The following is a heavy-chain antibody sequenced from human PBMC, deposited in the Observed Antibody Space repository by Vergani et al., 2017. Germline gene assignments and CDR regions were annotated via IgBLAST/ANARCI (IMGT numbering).Heavy chain of an antibody. D-gene: IGHD3-10*01. Sequence: QVQVVESGGGVVQPGGSLRLSCAASGFTLSNYGMHWVRQAPGKGLEWVAFLRYDGITTQYVDSGKGRFIISRDNSKNTLYLKMSSLRCEDTAMFYCAKNFCPELNYHGSSTPGEFDFWGQGTLVTGSS. V-gene: IGHV3-30*02. CDR3: AKNFCPELNYHGSSTPGEFDF. J-gene: IGHJ4*02. CDR1: GFTLSNYG. CDR2: LRYDGITT.